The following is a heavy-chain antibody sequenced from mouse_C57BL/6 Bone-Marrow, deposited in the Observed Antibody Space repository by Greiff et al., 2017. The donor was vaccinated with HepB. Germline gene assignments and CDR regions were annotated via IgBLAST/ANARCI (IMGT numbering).Heavy chain of an antibody. CDR1: GYTFTSYW. J-gene: IGHJ2*01. Sequence: QVQLKQPGAELVKPGASVKMSCKASGYTFTSYWITWVKQRPGQGLEWIGDIYPGSGSTNYNEKFKSKATLTVDTSSSTAYMQLSSLTSEDSAVYYCARCYGNYPYFDYWGQGTTLTVSS. CDR2: IYPGSGST. D-gene: IGHD2-1*01. V-gene: IGHV1-55*01. CDR3: ARCYGNYPYFDY.